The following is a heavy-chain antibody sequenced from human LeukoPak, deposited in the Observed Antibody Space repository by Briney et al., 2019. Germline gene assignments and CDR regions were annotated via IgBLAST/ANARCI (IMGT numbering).Heavy chain of an antibody. D-gene: IGHD5-24*01. J-gene: IGHJ4*02. CDR3: AKDRRSKRWLQYYYFDY. CDR1: GFTFSSYG. CDR2: ISGSGGST. V-gene: IGHV3-23*01. Sequence: GGSLRLSCAASGFTFSSYGMSWVRQAPGKGLEWVSAISGSGGSTYYADSVKGRFTISRGNSKNTLYLQMNSLRVENTAVYYCAKDRRSKRWLQYYYFDYWGQGTVVTVSS.